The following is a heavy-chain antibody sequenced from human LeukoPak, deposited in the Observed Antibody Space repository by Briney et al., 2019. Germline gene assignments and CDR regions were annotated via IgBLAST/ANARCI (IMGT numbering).Heavy chain of an antibody. V-gene: IGHV4-39*07. Sequence: PSETLSLTCTVSGGSVSTRSYYWGLIRQPPGKGLEWIGSIYYSGSTYYNPSLKSRVTISVDTSKNQFSLKLRSVTAADTAVYYCARDVRGYLDYWGQGTLVTVSS. CDR2: IYYSGST. J-gene: IGHJ4*02. CDR1: GGSVSTRSYY. CDR3: ARDVRGYLDY.